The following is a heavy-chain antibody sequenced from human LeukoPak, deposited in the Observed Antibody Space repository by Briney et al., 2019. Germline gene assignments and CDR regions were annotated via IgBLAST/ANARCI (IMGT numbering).Heavy chain of an antibody. V-gene: IGHV3-7*03. CDR1: AFIFSGHW. Sequence: GGSLRLSCEGSAFIFSGHWMNWVRQTPGKGLEWVASIKEDGSERQYVDSVKGRFSISRDNTKGSLFLQLNSLRAEDTAVYYCARDLSNMVGATISYGLLDYWGQGTLVTVSS. CDR2: IKEDGSER. J-gene: IGHJ4*02. D-gene: IGHD1-26*01. CDR3: ARDLSNMVGATISYGLLDY.